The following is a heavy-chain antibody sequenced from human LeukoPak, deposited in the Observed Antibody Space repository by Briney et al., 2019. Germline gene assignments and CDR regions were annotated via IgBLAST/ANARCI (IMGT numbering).Heavy chain of an antibody. CDR3: AGMSTSGYYPYYFVY. D-gene: IGHD3-22*01. CDR1: GGSISTYY. J-gene: IGHJ4*02. Sequence: SETLSLTCTVSGGSISTYYWTWIRQPPGKGLEWIGYIYHTGSTNYNPSLQSRVTISVDTSKNQFSLKLSSVTAADTAVYYCAGMSTSGYYPYYFVYWGQGALVTVSS. V-gene: IGHV4-59*08. CDR2: IYHTGST.